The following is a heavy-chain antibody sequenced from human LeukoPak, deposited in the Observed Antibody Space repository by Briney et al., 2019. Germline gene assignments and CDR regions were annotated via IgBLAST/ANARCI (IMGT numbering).Heavy chain of an antibody. CDR2: IYYSGST. V-gene: IGHV4-31*03. CDR1: GGSISSGGYY. Sequence: PSETLSLTCTVSGGSISSGGYYWSWIRQHPGKGLEWIGYIYYSGSTYYNPSLKSRVTISVDTSKNQFSLKLSSVTAADTAVYYCARDRYYDSSGYPYYMDVWGKGTTVTVSS. CDR3: ARDRYYDSSGYPYYMDV. D-gene: IGHD3-22*01. J-gene: IGHJ6*03.